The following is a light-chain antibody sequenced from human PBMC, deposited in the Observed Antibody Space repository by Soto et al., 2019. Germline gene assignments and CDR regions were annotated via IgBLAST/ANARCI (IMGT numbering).Light chain of an antibody. CDR2: RAS. CDR1: QSISSW. J-gene: IGKJ1*01. V-gene: IGKV1-5*03. Sequence: DIQMTQSPSTLSASVGDRVTITCRASQSISSWLAWYQQKPWKAPNLLIYRASSLESGVPSRFSGCGSGTEFTLANSSLQPDYFATYYCQQYNSYSPTFGQGTKVEIK. CDR3: QQYNSYSPT.